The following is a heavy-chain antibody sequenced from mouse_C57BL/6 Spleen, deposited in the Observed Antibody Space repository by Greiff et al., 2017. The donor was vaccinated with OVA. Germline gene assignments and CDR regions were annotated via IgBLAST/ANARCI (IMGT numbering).Heavy chain of an antibody. D-gene: IGHD2-2*01. CDR2: IYPGNSDT. CDR3: TREMVTTRGYFDV. Sequence: EVKVEESGTVLARPGASVKMSCKTSGYTFTSYWMHWVKQRPGQGLEWIGAIYPGNSDTSYNQKFKGKAKLTAVTSASTAYMELSSLTNEDSAVYYCTREMVTTRGYFDVWGTGTTVTVSS. V-gene: IGHV1-5*01. CDR1: GYTFTSYW. J-gene: IGHJ1*03.